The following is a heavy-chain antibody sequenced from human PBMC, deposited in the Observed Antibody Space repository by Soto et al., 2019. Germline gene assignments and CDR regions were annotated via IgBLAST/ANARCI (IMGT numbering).Heavy chain of an antibody. J-gene: IGHJ4*02. Sequence: SVKVSCKASGFTFTSSAVQWVRQARGRRLEWIGWIVVGSGNTNYAQKFQERVTITRDMSTSTAYMELSSLRSEDTAVYYCAALPHYDFWSGYYFDYWGQGTLVTVSS. CDR2: IVVGSGNT. CDR1: GFTFTSSA. CDR3: AALPHYDFWSGYYFDY. V-gene: IGHV1-58*01. D-gene: IGHD3-3*01.